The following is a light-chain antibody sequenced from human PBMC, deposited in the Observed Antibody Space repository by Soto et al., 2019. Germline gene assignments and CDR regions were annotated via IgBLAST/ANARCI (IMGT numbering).Light chain of an antibody. J-gene: IGKJ1*01. V-gene: IGKV3-15*01. CDR1: QSVSSN. CDR2: GAS. CDR3: QHYNNWPPKT. Sequence: IVMTQSPATLSVSPGERATLSCRASQSVSSNLAWYQQKPGQAPRVLIYGASTRATGIPDRFSGSGSGTEFTLTISSLQSEDSAVYYRQHYNNWPPKTFGQGTKVEIK.